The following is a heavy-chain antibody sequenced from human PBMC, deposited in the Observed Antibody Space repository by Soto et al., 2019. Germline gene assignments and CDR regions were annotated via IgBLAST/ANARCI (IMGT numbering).Heavy chain of an antibody. Sequence: PGGSLRLSCAASGFTFSMYWMHWVRQVPGKGPEWVSRINDDGSSTNYADSVKGRFTISRDNAKNTLYLQMNDLRAEDIAVYYCTRGPRSTSTGTGAFWGQGTLVTVSS. J-gene: IGHJ4*02. CDR1: GFTFSMYW. CDR3: TRGPRSTSTGTGAF. D-gene: IGHD1-1*01. CDR2: INDDGSST. V-gene: IGHV3-74*01.